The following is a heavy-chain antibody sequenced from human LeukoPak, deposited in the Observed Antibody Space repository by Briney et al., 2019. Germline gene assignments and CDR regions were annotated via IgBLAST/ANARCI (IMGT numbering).Heavy chain of an antibody. CDR3: ARGENAGDWFDP. D-gene: IGHD1-1*01. CDR1: GGSFSGYY. Sequence: SETLSLTCAVYGGSFSGYYWSWIRQPPGKGLEWIGEINHSGSTNYSPSLKSRVTISVDTSKNQFSLKLSSVTAADTAVYYCARGENAGDWFDPWGQGTLVTVSS. J-gene: IGHJ5*02. CDR2: INHSGST. V-gene: IGHV4-34*01.